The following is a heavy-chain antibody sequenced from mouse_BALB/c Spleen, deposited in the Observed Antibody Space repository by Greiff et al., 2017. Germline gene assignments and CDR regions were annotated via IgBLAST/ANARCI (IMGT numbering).Heavy chain of an antibody. D-gene: IGHD1-1*01. Sequence: QVQLQQPGAELVKPGASVKMSCKASGYTFTSYWMHWVKQRPGQGLEWIGVIDPSDSYTSYNQKFKGKATVTVDTSSSTAYMQLSSLTSEDSAVYYCTRVITTVVATDAMDYWGQGTSVTVSS. CDR1: GYTFTSYW. J-gene: IGHJ4*01. V-gene: IGHV1S127*01. CDR3: TRVITTVVATDAMDY. CDR2: IDPSDSYT.